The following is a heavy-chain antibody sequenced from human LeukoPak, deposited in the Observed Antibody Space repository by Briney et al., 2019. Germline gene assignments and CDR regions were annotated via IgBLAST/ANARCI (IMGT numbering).Heavy chain of an antibody. J-gene: IGHJ4*02. CDR2: INSDGSST. V-gene: IGHV3-74*01. CDR1: GFTFSSYW. Sequence: GSLRLSCAASGFTFSSYWMHWVRQAPGKGLVWVSRINSDGSSTSYADSVKGRFTISRDNAKNTLYLQMNSLRAEDTAVYYCARDTYDFWSGYYTYFDYWGQGTLVTVSS. CDR3: ARDTYDFWSGYYTYFDY. D-gene: IGHD3-3*01.